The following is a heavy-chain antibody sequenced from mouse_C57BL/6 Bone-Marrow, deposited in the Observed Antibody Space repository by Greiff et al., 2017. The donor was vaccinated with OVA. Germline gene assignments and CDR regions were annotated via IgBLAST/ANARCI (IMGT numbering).Heavy chain of an antibody. J-gene: IGHJ3*01. V-gene: IGHV1-19*01. CDR2: INPYNGGT. Sequence: VQLKQSGPVLVKPGASVKMSCKASGYTFTDYYMNWVKQSHGKSLEWIGVINPYNGGTSYNQKFKGKATLTVDKSSSTAYMELNSLTSEDSAVYYCARWALGGGFAYWGQGTLVTVSA. D-gene: IGHD4-1*01. CDR3: ARWALGGGFAY. CDR1: GYTFTDYY.